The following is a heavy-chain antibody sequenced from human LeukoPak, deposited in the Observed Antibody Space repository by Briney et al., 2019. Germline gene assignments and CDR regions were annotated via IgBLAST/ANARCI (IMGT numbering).Heavy chain of an antibody. CDR1: GYTFTSYD. CDR2: MNPNSGNT. V-gene: IGHV1-8*03. Sequence: ASVKVSCKASGYTFTSYDINWVRQATGQGLEWMGWMNPNSGNTGYAQKFQGRVTITRNTSISTAYMELSSLRSDDTAVYYCARDQGSAVAGTGEYNWFDPWGQGTLVTVSS. CDR3: ARDQGSAVAGTGEYNWFDP. J-gene: IGHJ5*02. D-gene: IGHD6-19*01.